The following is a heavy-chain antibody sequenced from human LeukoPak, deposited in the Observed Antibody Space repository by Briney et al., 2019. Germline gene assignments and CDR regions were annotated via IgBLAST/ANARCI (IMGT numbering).Heavy chain of an antibody. J-gene: IGHJ3*02. CDR1: GITYDYA. CDR2: ISWNSGKP. D-gene: IGHD3-3*01. V-gene: IGHV3-9*01. Sequence: GGSLRLSCAASGITYDYAMYWVRQAPGKGLEWVAGISWNSGKPSYADSVKGRFTVSRDNAKNSLFQQMNSLRTEDAALYYCVAGSGYSPADAFYIWGPGTRVTVSA. CDR3: VAGSGYSPADAFYI.